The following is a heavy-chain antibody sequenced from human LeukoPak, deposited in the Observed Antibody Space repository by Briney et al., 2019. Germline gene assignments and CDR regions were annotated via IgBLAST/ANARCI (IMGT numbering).Heavy chain of an antibody. V-gene: IGHV4-39*07. CDR1: GGSISSYY. D-gene: IGHD6-13*01. CDR3: ARGEHYSSSWYGGFDY. Sequence: RTSETLSLTCTVSGGSISSYYWGWIRQPPGKGLEWIGSIYHSGSTYYNPSLKSRVTISVDTSKNQFSLKLSSVTAADTAVYYCARGEHYSSSWYGGFDYWGQGTLVTVSS. CDR2: IYHSGST. J-gene: IGHJ4*02.